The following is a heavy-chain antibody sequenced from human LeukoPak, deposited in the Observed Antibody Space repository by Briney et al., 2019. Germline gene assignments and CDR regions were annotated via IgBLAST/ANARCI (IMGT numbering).Heavy chain of an antibody. CDR3: ARFPIAVSAFDN. Sequence: GESLRLSCAASGFTFSSYTMTWVRQAPGKGLEWVASISISSTYIYYADSVKGRFTISRDNAKNALFLHVHSLRAEDTAVYYCARFPIAVSAFDNWGQGTVVTVSS. CDR2: ISISSTYI. V-gene: IGHV3-21*01. D-gene: IGHD2/OR15-2a*01. CDR1: GFTFSSYT. J-gene: IGHJ3*02.